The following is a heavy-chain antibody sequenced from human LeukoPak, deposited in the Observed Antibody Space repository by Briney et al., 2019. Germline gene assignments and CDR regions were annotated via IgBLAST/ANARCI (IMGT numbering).Heavy chain of an antibody. CDR1: GFTFSSYG. J-gene: IGHJ4*02. CDR3: AKGFLGSARYFDY. Sequence: GALRLSCAASGFTFSSYGMSWVRQAPGKGLEWVSAISGSGGSTYYADSVKGRFTISRDNSKNTLYLQMNSLRAEDTAVYYCAKGFLGSARYFDYWGQGTLVTVSS. D-gene: IGHD3-10*01. V-gene: IGHV3-23*01. CDR2: ISGSGGST.